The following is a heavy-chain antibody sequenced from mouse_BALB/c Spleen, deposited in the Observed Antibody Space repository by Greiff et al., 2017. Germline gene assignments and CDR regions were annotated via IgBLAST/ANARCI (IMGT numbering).Heavy chain of an antibody. J-gene: IGHJ3*01. CDR2: ILPGSGST. D-gene: IGHD2-1*01. V-gene: IGHV1-9*01. Sequence: VQLQQSGAELMKPGASVKISCKATGYTFSSYWIEWVKQRPGHGLEWIGEILPGSGSTNYNEKFKGKATFTADTSSNTAYMQLSSLTSEDSVVYYCARDGNYEGFAYWGQGTLVTVSA. CDR1: GYTFSSYW. CDR3: ARDGNYEGFAY.